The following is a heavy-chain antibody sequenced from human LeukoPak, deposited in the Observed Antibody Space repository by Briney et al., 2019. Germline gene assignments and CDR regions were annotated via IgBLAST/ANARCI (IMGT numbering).Heavy chain of an antibody. CDR2: IFYSGGT. V-gene: IGHV4-59*01. J-gene: IGHJ4*02. CDR1: GGSINNYY. CDR3: APISRSWGGMWYCDY. D-gene: IGHD6-13*01. Sequence: SETLSLTRAVSGGSINNYYWSWIRQSPEKGLEYIGYIFYSGGTNYNPSLKSRLTISVDTSTNQFSLKLTSVTSADTAVYYWAPISRSWGGMWYCDYWGQGILVTVSS.